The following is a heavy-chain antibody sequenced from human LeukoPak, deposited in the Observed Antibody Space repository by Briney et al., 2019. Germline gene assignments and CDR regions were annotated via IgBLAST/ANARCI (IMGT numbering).Heavy chain of an antibody. J-gene: IGHJ4*02. V-gene: IGHV4-4*02. CDR2: IYHSGST. CDR3: ASIPSGYCSSTSCYSGYYFDY. D-gene: IGHD2-2*01. Sequence: SETLSLACAVSGGAISNKNWWSWVRQPPGKGLEWIGEIYHSGSTNYNPSLTSRVTISVDKSKSQFFLKLSSVTAADTAVYYCASIPSGYCSSTSCYSGYYFDYWGQGTLVTVSS. CDR1: GGAISNKNW.